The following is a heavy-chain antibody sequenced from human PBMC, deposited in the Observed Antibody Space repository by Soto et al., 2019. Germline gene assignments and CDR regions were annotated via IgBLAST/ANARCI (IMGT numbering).Heavy chain of an antibody. Sequence: QVQLVQSGAEVKKPGSSVKVSCKASGGTFSNYAISWVRQAPGQGLEWMGGITPFFGTANYAQKFQGRVTITADESMSIAYMETRRLRSENRAVYYWAQKLGSAVAGTGRFDLWGRGTLVTVSS. CDR3: AQKLGSAVAGTGRFDL. CDR1: GGTFSNYA. J-gene: IGHJ2*01. D-gene: IGHD6-19*01. CDR2: ITPFFGTA. V-gene: IGHV1-69*12.